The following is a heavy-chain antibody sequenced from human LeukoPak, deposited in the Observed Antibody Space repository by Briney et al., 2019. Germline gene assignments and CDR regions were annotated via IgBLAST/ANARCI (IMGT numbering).Heavy chain of an antibody. CDR1: GYSFTSYG. CDR3: ARDMSFAVSMVAPDY. V-gene: IGHV1-18*01. CDR2: ISASNGNT. Sequence: ASMKVSCKASGYSFTSYGISWVRQAPGQGLEWMGWISASNGNTRYAQKMQGRVTMTTDTSTRIVYMELRSLRSDDTAVYYCARDMSFAVSMVAPDYWGQGTLVTVSS. D-gene: IGHD2-15*01. J-gene: IGHJ4*02.